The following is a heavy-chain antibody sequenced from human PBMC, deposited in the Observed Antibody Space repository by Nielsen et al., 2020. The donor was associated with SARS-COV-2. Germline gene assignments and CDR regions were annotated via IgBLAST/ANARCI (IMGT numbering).Heavy chain of an antibody. Sequence: GGSLRPPCAAPGFTSNTYAMAWARRAPGRGLQWVTGVSSSGGSTYYTDSVKGRFSISRDNSKNTLFLLMHSLRVEDTAVYYCARDGVVRGDALDLWGQGTMVTVSS. V-gene: IGHV3-23*01. D-gene: IGHD3-10*01. J-gene: IGHJ3*01. CDR1: GFTSNTYA. CDR3: ARDGVVRGDALDL. CDR2: VSSSGGST.